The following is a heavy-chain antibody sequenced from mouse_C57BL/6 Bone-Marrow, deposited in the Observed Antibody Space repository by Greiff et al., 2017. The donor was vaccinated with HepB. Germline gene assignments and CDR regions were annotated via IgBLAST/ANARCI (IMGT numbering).Heavy chain of an antibody. D-gene: IGHD1-1*01. Sequence: EVQVVESGGGLVKPGGSLKLSCAASGFTFSDYGMHWVRQAPEKGLEWVAYISSGSSTIYYADTVKGRFTISRDNAKNTLFLQMTSLRSEDTAMYYCARRKRGRPYYYAMDYWGQGTSVTVSS. CDR3: ARRKRGRPYYYAMDY. V-gene: IGHV5-17*01. J-gene: IGHJ4*01. CDR1: GFTFSDYG. CDR2: ISSGSSTI.